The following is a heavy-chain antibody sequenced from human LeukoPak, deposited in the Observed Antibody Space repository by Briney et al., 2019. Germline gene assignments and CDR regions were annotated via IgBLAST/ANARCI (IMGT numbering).Heavy chain of an antibody. J-gene: IGHJ4*02. CDR1: GFTVSSNY. V-gene: IGHV3-53*01. Sequence: GGSLRLSCAASGFTVSSNYMSWVRQAPGKGLEWVSVIYSGGSTYYAESVKGRFTISRDNSKNTLYLQMNSLRAEDTAVYYRAREVVVVGATGGGFDYWGQGTLVTVSS. D-gene: IGHD1-26*01. CDR2: IYSGGST. CDR3: AREVVVVGATGGGFDY.